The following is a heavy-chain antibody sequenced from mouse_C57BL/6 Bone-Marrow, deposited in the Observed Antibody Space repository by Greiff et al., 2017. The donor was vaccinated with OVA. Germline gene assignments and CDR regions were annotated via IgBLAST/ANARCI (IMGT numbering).Heavy chain of an antibody. CDR1: GFTFSDYY. V-gene: IGHV5-12*01. CDR2: ISNGGGST. D-gene: IGHD1-1*01. Sequence: EVQRVESGGGLVQPGGSLKLSCAASGFTFSDYYMYWVRQTPEKRLEWVAYISNGGGSTYYPDTVQGRFTISRDNAKNTLYLQLRRLTSEDTSMYYCARDYYDSKDSMADWGQGTSATVPA. CDR3: ARDYYDSKDSMAD. J-gene: IGHJ4*01.